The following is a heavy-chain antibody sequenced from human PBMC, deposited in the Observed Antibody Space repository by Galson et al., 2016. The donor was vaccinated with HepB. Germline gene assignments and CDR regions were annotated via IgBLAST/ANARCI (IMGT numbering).Heavy chain of an antibody. Sequence: SLRLSCAASGFTFNSCVMSWVRQAPGKGLGWISTISGSGFSTHYADSVKGRSTISRDNSKNTLYLQMNSLRAEDTAVYYCATTVNYYYGTSGYPNAFDYWGQGTLVTVSS. CDR3: ATTVNYYYGTSGYPNAFDY. J-gene: IGHJ4*02. V-gene: IGHV3-23*01. CDR1: GFTFNSCV. CDR2: ISGSGFST. D-gene: IGHD3-22*01.